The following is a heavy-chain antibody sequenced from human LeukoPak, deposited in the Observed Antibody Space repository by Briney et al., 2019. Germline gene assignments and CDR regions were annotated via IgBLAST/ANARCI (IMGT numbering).Heavy chain of an antibody. CDR2: INPNSGGT. CDR3: ARPMTGTGLTYYYYGMDI. V-gene: IGHV1-2*02. D-gene: IGHD1-1*01. Sequence: ASVKVSCKASGYTFTGYYLHWVRQAPGQGLWWLGWINPNSGGTHYAQKFQGRVTVTRDTSISTAYMELNSLRSEDTALYYCARPMTGTGLTYYYYGMDIWGQGTTVTVSS. CDR1: GYTFTGYY. J-gene: IGHJ6*02.